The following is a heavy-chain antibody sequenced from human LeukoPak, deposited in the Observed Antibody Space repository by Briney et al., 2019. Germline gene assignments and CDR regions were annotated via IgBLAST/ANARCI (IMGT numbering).Heavy chain of an antibody. CDR1: GFTFSRNW. D-gene: IGHD3-22*01. V-gene: IGHV3-7*01. CDR3: ARGGGYPDY. Sequence: GGSLRLSCAGSGFTFSRNWMCWVRQAPGKGLEWVANIKHDGSEEYYVDSVKGRFTISRDNAKKSLFLQMTSLRAEDTAVYYCARGGGYPDYWGQGALVTVSS. J-gene: IGHJ4*02. CDR2: IKHDGSEE.